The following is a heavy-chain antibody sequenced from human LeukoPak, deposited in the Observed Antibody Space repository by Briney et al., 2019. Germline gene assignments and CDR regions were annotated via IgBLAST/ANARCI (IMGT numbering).Heavy chain of an antibody. V-gene: IGHV3-48*01. CDR1: GFTFSSYS. D-gene: IGHD4-17*01. Sequence: GGSLRLSCAASGFTFSSYSMNWVRQAPGKGLEWVSYISSSSSTIYYADSVKGRFTISRDNAKNSLYLQMNSLRAEDTAVYYCARVIDDYGDRYFDYWGQRTLVTVSS. CDR2: ISSSSSTI. CDR3: ARVIDDYGDRYFDY. J-gene: IGHJ4*02.